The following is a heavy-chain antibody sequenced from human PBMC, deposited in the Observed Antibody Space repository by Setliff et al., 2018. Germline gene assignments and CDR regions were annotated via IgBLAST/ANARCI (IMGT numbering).Heavy chain of an antibody. D-gene: IGHD2-15*01. CDR1: GITFSDAW. J-gene: IGHJ4*02. CDR2: IKARSDGGTT. CDR3: ARDEVNCSGSKCYSGFDS. Sequence: GGSLRLSCAVSGITFSDAWLSWVRQAPGKGLEWVGRIKARSDGGTTDYSASVKGRFTISRDDSKNTLFLQMNSLKIEDTAVYYCARDEVNCSGSKCYSGFDSWGQGTLVTVSS. V-gene: IGHV3-15*01.